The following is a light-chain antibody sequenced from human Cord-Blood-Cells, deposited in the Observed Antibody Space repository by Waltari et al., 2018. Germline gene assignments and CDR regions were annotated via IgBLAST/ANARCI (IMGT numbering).Light chain of an antibody. V-gene: IGKV4-1*01. CDR3: QQYYSTPT. CDR1: QSVLYSSNNKNY. Sequence: DIVMTQSPDSLAVSLGERATINCKSSQSVLYSSNNKNYLAWYQQKPGQPPKLLIYWASTRESGVPDRFSSSGCGTDFTLTISSLQAEDVAVYYCQQYYSTPTFGQGTKVEIK. J-gene: IGKJ1*01. CDR2: WAS.